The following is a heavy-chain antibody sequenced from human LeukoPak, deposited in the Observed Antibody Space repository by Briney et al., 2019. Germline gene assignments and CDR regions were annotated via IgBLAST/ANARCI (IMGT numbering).Heavy chain of an antibody. CDR3: ARDKGIVVVPAATDY. D-gene: IGHD2-2*01. V-gene: IGHV1-18*01. CDR1: GYTFTSYG. Sequence: EASVTVSCKASGYTFTSYGISWVRQAPGQGLAWMGWISAYNGNTNYARKLQGRVTMTTDTSTRTAYMELRSLRSDDTAVYYCARDKGIVVVPAATDYWGQGTLVTVSS. CDR2: ISAYNGNT. J-gene: IGHJ4*02.